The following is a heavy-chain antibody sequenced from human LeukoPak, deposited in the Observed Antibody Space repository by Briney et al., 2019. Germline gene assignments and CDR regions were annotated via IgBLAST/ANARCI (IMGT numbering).Heavy chain of an antibody. CDR1: GYSFTGYW. CDR2: IYPGDSDT. CDR3: ARQLQLERLPDY. Sequence: RGESLKISCQGSGYSFTGYWIGWVRQMPGKGLEWMGIIYPGDSDTRYSPSFQGQVTISADKSISTAYLQWSSLKASDTAMYYCARQLQLERLPDYWGQGTLVTVSS. J-gene: IGHJ4*02. D-gene: IGHD1-1*01. V-gene: IGHV5-51*01.